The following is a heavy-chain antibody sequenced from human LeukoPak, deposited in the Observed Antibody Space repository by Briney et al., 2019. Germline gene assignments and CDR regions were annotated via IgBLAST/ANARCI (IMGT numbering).Heavy chain of an antibody. V-gene: IGHV1-18*01. J-gene: IGHJ4*02. CDR3: ARDYGSGSYRFDY. D-gene: IGHD3-10*01. CDR1: GYTFTSHG. CDR2: VSAYSGNT. Sequence: ASVKVSCKASGYTFTSHGIIWVRQAPEQGLEWMGWVSAYSGNTNYAQNLQGRVTMTTDTSTSTAYMEVRSLRSDDTAVYYCARDYGSGSYRFDYWGQGTLVTVSS.